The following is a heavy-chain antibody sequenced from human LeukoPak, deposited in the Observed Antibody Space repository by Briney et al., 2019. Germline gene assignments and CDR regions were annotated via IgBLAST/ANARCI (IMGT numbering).Heavy chain of an antibody. D-gene: IGHD3-9*01. J-gene: IGHJ6*02. Sequence: SETLSLTCTVSGGSISSYYLSWIRQPPGKGLEWVGYIYYSGSTNYYPSLKSRVTISVDTSKNQFSLKLSSVTVADTAVYYCARDQYYDILTGYRYGMDVWGQGTTVTVSS. V-gene: IGHV4-59*01. CDR3: ARDQYYDILTGYRYGMDV. CDR1: GGSISSYY. CDR2: IYYSGST.